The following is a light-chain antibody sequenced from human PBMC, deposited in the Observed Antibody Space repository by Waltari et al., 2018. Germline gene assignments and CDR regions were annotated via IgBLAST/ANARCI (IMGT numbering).Light chain of an antibody. CDR3: QHYESLPVT. Sequence: EIVLTQSPVTLSLSPGARATLSCRASQSISKYLAWYQQKPGQAPRLLIYHASSRAAGIPDRFSGSGSGTDFSLTISRLEPEYFAVYYCQHYESLPVTFGQGTKVEIK. J-gene: IGKJ1*01. V-gene: IGKV3-20*01. CDR2: HAS. CDR1: QSISKY.